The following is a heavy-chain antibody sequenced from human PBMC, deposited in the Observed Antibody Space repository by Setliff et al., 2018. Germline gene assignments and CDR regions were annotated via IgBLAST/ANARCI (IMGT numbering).Heavy chain of an antibody. Sequence: KSSETLSLTCTVSGGSVTESFWSWIRQPAGRGLEWIGRMIVSGGADYNPSLKSRVTMSVDSPNNKFSLNLSSVSAADTAVYYCARGPDLTAVGATYFYGMDVWGQGATVTVSS. D-gene: IGHD6-19*01. V-gene: IGHV4-4*07. CDR3: ARGPDLTAVGATYFYGMDV. J-gene: IGHJ6*02. CDR1: GGSVTESF. CDR2: MIVSGGA.